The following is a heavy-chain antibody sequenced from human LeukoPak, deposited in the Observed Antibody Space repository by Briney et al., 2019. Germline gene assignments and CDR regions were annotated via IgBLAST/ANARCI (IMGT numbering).Heavy chain of an antibody. CDR3: SHGEDSSGYGDY. CDR1: GGTFSSYA. J-gene: IGHJ4*02. D-gene: IGHD3-22*01. Sequence: SVTVSFKASGGTFSSYAISWVRQAPGQGVEWMGRIIPILGIANYSQKFQGRVTITADKATSTAYMELSSLRSEDTAVYYCSHGEDSSGYGDYWGQGTLVTVSS. V-gene: IGHV1-69*04. CDR2: IIPILGIA.